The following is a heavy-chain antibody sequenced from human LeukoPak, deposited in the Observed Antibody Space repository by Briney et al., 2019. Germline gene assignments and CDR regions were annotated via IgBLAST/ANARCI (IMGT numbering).Heavy chain of an antibody. CDR3: ARGGDGYNLDYYYYMDV. CDR1: GGTFSSYA. Sequence: ASVKVSCKASGGTFSSYAIRWVRQAPGQGLEWMGGIIPMFGTADYAQKLQGRVTITADKSTSTAYMELSSLRSEDTAVYYCARGGDGYNLDYYYYMDVWGKGTTVTVSS. CDR2: IIPMFGTA. D-gene: IGHD5-24*01. J-gene: IGHJ6*03. V-gene: IGHV1-69*06.